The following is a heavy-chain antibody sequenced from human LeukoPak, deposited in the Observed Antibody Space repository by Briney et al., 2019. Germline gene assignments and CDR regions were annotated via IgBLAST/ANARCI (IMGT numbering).Heavy chain of an antibody. CDR2: ISSNGGST. CDR3: ARVGGHIVVVTAPLDY. Sequence: GGSLRLSRAASGFTFSSYAMHWVRQAPGKGLEYVSAISSNGGSTYYANSVKGRFTISRDNPKNTLYLQMGSLRAEDMAVYYCARVGGHIVVVTAPLDYWGQGTLVTVSS. CDR1: GFTFSSYA. J-gene: IGHJ4*02. V-gene: IGHV3-64*01. D-gene: IGHD2-21*02.